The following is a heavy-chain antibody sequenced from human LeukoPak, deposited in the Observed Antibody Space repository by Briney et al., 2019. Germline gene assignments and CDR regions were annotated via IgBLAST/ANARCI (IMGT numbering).Heavy chain of an antibody. CDR1: GGSNSSYY. Sequence: SETLSLTCTVSGGSNSSYYWSWIRQPPGKGLECIGEIHHSGSTNYNPSLKSRVTLSVDTSKNQFPLKLSSVTAADTAVYYCARSRGWLQSHPLGYWGQGTLVTVSS. CDR3: ARSRGWLQSHPLGY. CDR2: IHHSGST. J-gene: IGHJ4*02. D-gene: IGHD5-24*01. V-gene: IGHV4-34*01.